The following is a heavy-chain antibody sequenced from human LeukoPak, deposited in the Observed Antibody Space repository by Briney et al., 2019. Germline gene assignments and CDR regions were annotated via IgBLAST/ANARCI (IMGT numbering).Heavy chain of an antibody. D-gene: IGHD3-3*01. J-gene: IGHJ1*01. V-gene: IGHV1-8*01. CDR3: ARGLPKAVFGMVIED. Sequence: GASVKVSCTASGYPFTSYNVNWVRQATGQGLEWMGWMNTNSGNTGYSQNSQGRVTMTRDTSISTAYMELSSLMSEDTAVYYCARGLPKAVFGMVIEDWGQGTLVTVSS. CDR1: GYPFTSYN. CDR2: MNTNSGNT.